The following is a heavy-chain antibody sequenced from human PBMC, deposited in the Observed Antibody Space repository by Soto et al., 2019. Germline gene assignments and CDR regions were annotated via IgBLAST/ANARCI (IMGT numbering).Heavy chain of an antibody. CDR1: GFTFSSYA. J-gene: IGHJ4*02. V-gene: IGHV3-23*01. D-gene: IGHD3-22*01. CDR3: AKDPKPHYYDSSGYNDY. CDR2: ISGSGGST. Sequence: VGSLRLSCAASGFTFSSYAMSWVRQAPGKGLEWVSAISGSGGSTYYADSVKGRFTISRDNSKNTLYLQMNSLRAEDTAVYYCAKDPKPHYYDSSGYNDYWGQGTLVTVSS.